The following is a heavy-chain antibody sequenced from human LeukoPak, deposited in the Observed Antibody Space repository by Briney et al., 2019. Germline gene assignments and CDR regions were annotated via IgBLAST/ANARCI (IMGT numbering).Heavy chain of an antibody. CDR2: ISPYNGNT. J-gene: IGHJ4*02. V-gene: IGHV1-18*03. CDR1: DYAVTRKS. Sequence: SVRVSCKRSDYAVTRKSVTCGRRPPGQGLEWMGWISPYNGNTKYAQKVQGRVTMNTDTSTSTVYMELRSLSSDDMAVYYCTREDGSGCYELDYWGQGTLVTVSS. D-gene: IGHD6-19*01. CDR3: TREDGSGCYELDY.